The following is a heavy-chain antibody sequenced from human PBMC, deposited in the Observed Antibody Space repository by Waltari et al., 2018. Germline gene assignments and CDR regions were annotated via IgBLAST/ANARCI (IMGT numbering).Heavy chain of an antibody. J-gene: IGHJ4*02. CDR3: ARQRYFDWSFDY. D-gene: IGHD3-9*01. V-gene: IGHV4-38-2*01. CDR1: GYSISSGYY. CDR2: IYHSGST. Sequence: QVQLQESGPGLVKPSETLSLTCAVSGYSISSGYYWGWIRQPPGKGLEWIGSIYHSGSTYYNPSLKSRVTISVDTSKNQFSLKLSSVTAADTAVYYCARQRYFDWSFDYWGQGTLVTVSS.